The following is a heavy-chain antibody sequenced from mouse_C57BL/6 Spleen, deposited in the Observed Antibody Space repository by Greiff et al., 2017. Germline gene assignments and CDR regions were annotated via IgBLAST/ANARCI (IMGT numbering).Heavy chain of an antibody. CDR3: ARGYYGSRHCGDY. V-gene: IGHV1-18*01. Sequence: EVQLVESGPELVKPGASVQIPCKASGYTFTDYNMDWVKQSHGKRLEWIGDINPNNGGTIYNQKFKGKATLTVDKTSSTAYIALRRLTSAHTVVYYCARGYYGSRHCGDYWGQGTTLTVSA. CDR2: INPNNGGT. J-gene: IGHJ2*01. CDR1: GYTFTDYN. D-gene: IGHD1-1*01.